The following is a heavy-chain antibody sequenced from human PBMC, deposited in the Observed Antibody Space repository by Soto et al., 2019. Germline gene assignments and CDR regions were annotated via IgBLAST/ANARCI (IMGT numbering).Heavy chain of an antibody. J-gene: IGHJ3*02. D-gene: IGHD3-22*01. CDR3: ARDFDSSGYYGPVGAFDI. CDR2: ISSSTTYI. V-gene: IGHV3-21*03. Sequence: GGSLRLSCSASRFTFSSYTMNWVRQAPGKGLEWVSSISSSTTYIYYADSVKGRFTISRDNAKNSLYLQVNSLRAEDTAVYYCARDFDSSGYYGPVGAFDIWGQGTMVTVSS. CDR1: RFTFSSYT.